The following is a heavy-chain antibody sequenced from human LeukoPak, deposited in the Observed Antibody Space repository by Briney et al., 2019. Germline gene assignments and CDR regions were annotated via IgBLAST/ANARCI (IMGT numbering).Heavy chain of an antibody. CDR3: ATFPGYCTNGVCYNQNWFDP. Sequence: ASVKVSCKASGGTFSSYAISWVRQAPGQGLEWMGGIIPIFGTANYAQKFQGRVTITADESTSTAYMELSSLRSEDTAVYYCATFPGYCTNGVCYNQNWFDPWGQGTLVTVSS. CDR2: IIPIFGTA. D-gene: IGHD2-8*01. J-gene: IGHJ5*02. V-gene: IGHV1-69*13. CDR1: GGTFSSYA.